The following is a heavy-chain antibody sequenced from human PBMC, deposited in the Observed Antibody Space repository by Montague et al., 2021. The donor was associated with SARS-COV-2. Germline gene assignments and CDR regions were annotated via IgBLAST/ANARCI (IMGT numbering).Heavy chain of an antibody. CDR1: GGSISGYY. CDR3: ARAQTTCLIDNCVNYFDY. J-gene: IGHJ4*02. D-gene: IGHD1-1*01. V-gene: IGHV4-59*01. Sequence: SETLSLTCTVSGGSISGYYWTWMRQPPGKGLEWLGHIYYTGSTKYNPSLKSRVTRSIDTPKNQFSLMLMSVTAADTAVYFCARAQTTCLIDNCVNYFDYWGQGALVTVSS. CDR2: IYYTGST.